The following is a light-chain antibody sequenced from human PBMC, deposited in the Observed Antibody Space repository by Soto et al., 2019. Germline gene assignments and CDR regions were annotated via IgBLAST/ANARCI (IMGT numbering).Light chain of an antibody. Sequence: DIQMTQSPSSLSSSVGYRVAITCQASQDISNYLNWYQQKPGKAPKLLIYDASNLETGVPSRFSGSGSGTDFTFTISSLQPEDIATYYCQQYDNLPITFSQGTRLEIK. J-gene: IGKJ5*01. V-gene: IGKV1-33*01. CDR1: QDISNY. CDR2: DAS. CDR3: QQYDNLPIT.